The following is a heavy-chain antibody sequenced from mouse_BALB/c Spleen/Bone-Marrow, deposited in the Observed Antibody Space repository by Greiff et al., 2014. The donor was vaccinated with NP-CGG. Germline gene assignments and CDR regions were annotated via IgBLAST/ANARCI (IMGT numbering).Heavy chain of an antibody. CDR1: GYTFTSYW. CDR3: TRYGNSHYYAIDY. CDR2: IYPSDSYI. Sequence: QVQLKESGAELVRPGASLKLSCRASGYTFTSYWVNWGKQRPGQGLEWIGNIYPSDSYINYNQRFKDKATLTVDKSSSTAYMQLSSPTSEDSAVYYCTRYGNSHYYAIDYWGQGTSVTVSS. D-gene: IGHD1-1*01. V-gene: IGHV1-69*02. J-gene: IGHJ4*01.